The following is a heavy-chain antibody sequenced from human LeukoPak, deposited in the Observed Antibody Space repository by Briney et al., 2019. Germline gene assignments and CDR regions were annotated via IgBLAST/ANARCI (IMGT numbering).Heavy chain of an antibody. Sequence: GGSLRLSCVVSGFTFNRCWMNWVRQAPGKGLEWVAHINPDGRDTYYVDSVKGRFTISRDNAQNSMYLQMNSLRVENTAVYYCTSWGDTTAEYFQRWGQGTLVTVSS. CDR1: GFTFNRCW. J-gene: IGHJ1*01. CDR2: INPDGRDT. D-gene: IGHD2-21*02. V-gene: IGHV3-7*01. CDR3: TSWGDTTAEYFQR.